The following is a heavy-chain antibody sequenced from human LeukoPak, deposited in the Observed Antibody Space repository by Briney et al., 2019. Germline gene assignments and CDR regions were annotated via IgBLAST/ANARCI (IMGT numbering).Heavy chain of an antibody. CDR1: GGTFSSYA. CDR2: ISAYNGNT. V-gene: IGHV1-18*01. J-gene: IGHJ1*01. D-gene: IGHD3-22*01. Sequence: GSSVKVSCKASGGTFSSYATSWVRQAPGQGLEWMGWISAYNGNTNYAQKLQGRVTMTTDTSTSTAYMELRSLRSDDTAVYYCAIQWGDYYDSSGYSPHWGQGTLVTVSS. CDR3: AIQWGDYYDSSGYSPH.